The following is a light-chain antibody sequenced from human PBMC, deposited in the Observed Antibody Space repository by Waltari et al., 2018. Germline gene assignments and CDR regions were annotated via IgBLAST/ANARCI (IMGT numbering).Light chain of an antibody. CDR1: QRISRW. J-gene: IGKJ1*01. CDR2: KES. CDR3: QQYNSYSMWT. Sequence: EIEMTQSPSTVFASLGDRATIPCRTRQRISRWLAWHQQKPGKAPKLLISKESTLESGVPSRFSGSGSGTEFTLTISNLQVDDFAIYFCQQYNSYSMWTFGQGTKVEIK. V-gene: IGKV1-5*03.